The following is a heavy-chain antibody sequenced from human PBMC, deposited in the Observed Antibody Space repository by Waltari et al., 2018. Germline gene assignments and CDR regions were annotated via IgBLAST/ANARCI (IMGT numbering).Heavy chain of an antibody. CDR1: GGTFSSYA. CDR2: VIPIRGRA. V-gene: IGHV1-69*10. CDR3: ARFASYYDSSGYYSEGYFDL. J-gene: IGHJ2*01. D-gene: IGHD3-22*01. Sequence: QVQLVQSGAEVKKHGSSVKVSCKASGGTFSSYAISWVRQAPGHGLAWMGAVIPIRGRATNAQKFQGRVTITANKSTSTAYMELSSLRSEDTAVYYCARFASYYDSSGYYSEGYFDLWGRGTLVTVSS.